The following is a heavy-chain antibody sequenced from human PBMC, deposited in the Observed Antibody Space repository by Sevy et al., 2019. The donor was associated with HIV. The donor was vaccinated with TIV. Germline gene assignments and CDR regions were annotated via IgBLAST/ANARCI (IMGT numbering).Heavy chain of an antibody. Sequence: SETLSLTCTVSCGSISSSNYYWGWIRQPPGKGLEWIGTIYYSGSAYYNSSLKSRVTIFIDTSNNQFSLRLSSVTAADTAVYYCARRDYYGYSDSWGQGTLVTVSS. D-gene: IGHD3-3*01. CDR1: CGSISSSNYY. J-gene: IGHJ4*02. CDR2: IYYSGSA. CDR3: ARRDYYGYSDS. V-gene: IGHV4-39*01.